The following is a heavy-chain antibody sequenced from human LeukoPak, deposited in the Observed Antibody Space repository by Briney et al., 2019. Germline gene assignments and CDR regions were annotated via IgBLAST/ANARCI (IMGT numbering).Heavy chain of an antibody. Sequence: GGSPRLSCAASGFTFSSYAMSWVRQAPGKGLEWVSAISGSGGSTYYADSVKGRFTISRDNSKNTLYLQMNSLRAEDTAVYYCAKVRSGSYYSSLDYWGQGTLVTVSS. D-gene: IGHD1-26*01. J-gene: IGHJ4*02. CDR2: ISGSGGST. CDR1: GFTFSSYA. CDR3: AKVRSGSYYSSLDY. V-gene: IGHV3-23*01.